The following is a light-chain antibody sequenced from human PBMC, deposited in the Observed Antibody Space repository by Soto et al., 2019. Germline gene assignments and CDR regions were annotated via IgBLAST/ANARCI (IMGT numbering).Light chain of an antibody. CDR2: GAS. Sequence: EIVLTQSPGTLSLSPGERATLSCRASQSVSSSYLAWYQQKPGQAPRLLIYGASTRATGIPDRFSGSGSGTDFTFTISRLESEDFAVYFCQQNGSSPLTFGGGTKVEIK. CDR3: QQNGSSPLT. J-gene: IGKJ4*01. CDR1: QSVSSSY. V-gene: IGKV3-20*01.